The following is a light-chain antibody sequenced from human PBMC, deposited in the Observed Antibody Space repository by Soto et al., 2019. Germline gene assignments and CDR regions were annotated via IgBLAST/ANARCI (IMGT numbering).Light chain of an antibody. J-gene: IGKJ3*01. V-gene: IGKV1-5*03. CDR3: QHYNSYPFT. Sequence: DIPMTQSPSTLSASVGDRVSITCRASQSISSWLAWYQQKPGKAPKVLIYKASTLKSGVPSRFSGSGSGTEFTFTISSLQPDDFATYYCQHYNSYPFTFGPGTKVEI. CDR2: KAS. CDR1: QSISSW.